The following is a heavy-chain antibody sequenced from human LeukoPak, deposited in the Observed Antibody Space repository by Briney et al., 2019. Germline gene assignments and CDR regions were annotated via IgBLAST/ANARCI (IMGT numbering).Heavy chain of an antibody. Sequence: PSETLSLTCTVSGGSISSYYWSWIRQPPGKGLEWIGQIYPSGDTICSPSLRSRVTISVDTSKNQFSLKVSSMTASDTAVFYCARRDFGGDEDVWGQGTLVTVSS. J-gene: IGHJ4*02. CDR2: IYPSGDT. V-gene: IGHV4-4*09. D-gene: IGHD5-12*01. CDR1: GGSISSYY. CDR3: ARRDFGGDEDV.